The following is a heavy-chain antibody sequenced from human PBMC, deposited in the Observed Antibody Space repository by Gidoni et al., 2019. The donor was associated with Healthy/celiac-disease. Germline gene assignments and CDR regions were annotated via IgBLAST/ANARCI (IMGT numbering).Heavy chain of an antibody. D-gene: IGHD2-21*02. J-gene: IGHJ4*02. CDR2: IYHSGST. CDR1: GYSISSGYY. V-gene: IGHV4-38-2*02. Sequence: QVQLQESGPGLVKPSETLSLTCTVSGYSISSGYYWGWLRQPPGEGLEWIGSIYHSGSTYYNPSLKSRVTISVYTSKNQFSLKLSSVPAADTAVYYCARGDLVTLFDYWGQGTLVTVSS. CDR3: ARGDLVTLFDY.